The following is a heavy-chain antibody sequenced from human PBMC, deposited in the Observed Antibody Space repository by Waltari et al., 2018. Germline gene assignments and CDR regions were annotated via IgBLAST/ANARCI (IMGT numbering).Heavy chain of an antibody. CDR2: VRGDWKT. J-gene: IGHJ4*02. CDR1: GDSMSSTEC. D-gene: IGHD2-15*01. CDR3: ARDRGRGLYLDS. V-gene: IGHV4-4*02. Sequence: QLQLQESGPGLVKPSGTLSLTCAVPGDSMSSTECWSWVRQSPRKGLEWMGQVRGDWKTNYNPSFASRVTISLDTYNKQFSLKVTSATAADTAVYYCARDRGRGLYLDSWGPGILVTVSP.